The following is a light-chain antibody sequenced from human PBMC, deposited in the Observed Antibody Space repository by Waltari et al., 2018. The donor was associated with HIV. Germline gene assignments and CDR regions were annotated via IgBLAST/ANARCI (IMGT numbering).Light chain of an antibody. CDR1: QHIANY. V-gene: IGKV1-39*01. CDR2: AAT. Sequence: DIQMTQSPSALSASVGDRVTITCRSSQHIANYVNWYRQKVGEAPKPLVFAATTLQSGVPSRFSASGSGTEFTLTIASLEPEDFAMYFCQQTYSTPPYTFGQGTK. J-gene: IGKJ2*01. CDR3: QQTYSTPPYT.